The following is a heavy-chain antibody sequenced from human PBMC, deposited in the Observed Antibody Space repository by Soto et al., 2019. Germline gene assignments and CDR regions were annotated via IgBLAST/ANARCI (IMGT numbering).Heavy chain of an antibody. Sequence: TLSLTCAVYGGSFSGYYWSWIRQPPGKGLEWIGEINHSGSTNYNPSLKSRVTISVDTSKNQFSLKLSSVTAADTAVYYCARAAPRYCSGGSCYSGRYYWGQGTLVTVSS. D-gene: IGHD2-15*01. CDR3: ARAAPRYCSGGSCYSGRYY. CDR1: GGSFSGYY. CDR2: INHSGST. V-gene: IGHV4-34*01. J-gene: IGHJ4*02.